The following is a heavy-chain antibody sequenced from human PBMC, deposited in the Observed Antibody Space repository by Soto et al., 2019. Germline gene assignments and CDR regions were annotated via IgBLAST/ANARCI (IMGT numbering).Heavy chain of an antibody. CDR3: ARSSYYDFWSGYYYYYYGMDV. Sequence: SETLSLTCTVSGGSISSYYWSWIRQPPGKGLEWIGYIYYSGSTNYNPSLKSRVTISVDTSKNQFSLKLSSVTAADTAVYYCARSSYYDFWSGYYYYYYGMDVWGQGTTVTVSS. D-gene: IGHD3-3*01. CDR1: GGSISSYY. J-gene: IGHJ6*02. V-gene: IGHV4-59*01. CDR2: IYYSGST.